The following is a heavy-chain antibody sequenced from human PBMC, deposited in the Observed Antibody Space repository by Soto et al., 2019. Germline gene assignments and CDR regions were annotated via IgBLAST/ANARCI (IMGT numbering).Heavy chain of an antibody. CDR3: ARGPMTHTFFDY. V-gene: IGHV3-48*03. D-gene: IGHD3-22*01. Sequence: GGSLRLSCAASGFTFSSYEMNWVRQAPGKGLEWVSYISSSGSTIYYADSVKGRFTISRDNAKNSLYLQMNSLRAEDTAVYYCARGPMTHTFFDYWGQGTLVTVSS. J-gene: IGHJ4*02. CDR2: ISSSGSTI. CDR1: GFTFSSYE.